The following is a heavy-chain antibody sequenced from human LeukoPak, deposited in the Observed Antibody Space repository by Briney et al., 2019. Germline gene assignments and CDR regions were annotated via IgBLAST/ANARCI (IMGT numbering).Heavy chain of an antibody. CDR2: ISSSSSYI. CDR1: GFTFSSYS. V-gene: IGHV3-21*01. Sequence: GGSLRLSCAASGFTFSSYSMNWVRQAPGKGLEWVSSISSSSSYIYYADSVKGRFTISRDNAKNSLYLQMNSLRAEDTAVYYCARDFGDYGGNCFDYWGQGTLLTVSS. J-gene: IGHJ4*02. CDR3: ARDFGDYGGNCFDY. D-gene: IGHD4-23*01.